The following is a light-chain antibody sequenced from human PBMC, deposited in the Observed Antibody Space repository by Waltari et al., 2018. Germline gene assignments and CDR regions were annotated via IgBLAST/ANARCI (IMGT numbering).Light chain of an antibody. J-gene: IGKJ1*01. CDR3: QQYDGSPWT. CDR2: GAS. Sequence: EIVLTPSPGTLSLSPGERATLSCRASQSVRSTYLAWYQQKPGQAPRLLIYGASSRATGIPDRFSGSGSGTDFTLIISRLEPEDFAVYHCQQYDGSPWTFGQGTKLESK. V-gene: IGKV3-20*01. CDR1: QSVRSTY.